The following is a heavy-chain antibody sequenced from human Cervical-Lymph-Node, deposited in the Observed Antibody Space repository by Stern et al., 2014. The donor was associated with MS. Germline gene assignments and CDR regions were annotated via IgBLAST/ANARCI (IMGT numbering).Heavy chain of an antibody. CDR2: MNPNSGNT. D-gene: IGHD3-3*01. CDR1: GYTFTNYD. Sequence: VQLVESGAEVKKPGASVKVSCKASGYTFTNYDINWVRQATGQGLEWMGGMNPNSGNTGYAQKFQGRVTMTRNTSISTAYMELSSLRSEDTAVYYCARFSFGVVKPYYYGMDVWGQGTTVTVSS. V-gene: IGHV1-8*01. CDR3: ARFSFGVVKPYYYGMDV. J-gene: IGHJ6*02.